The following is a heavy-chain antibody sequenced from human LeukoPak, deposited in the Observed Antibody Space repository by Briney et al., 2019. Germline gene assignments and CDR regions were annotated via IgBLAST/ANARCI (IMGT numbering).Heavy chain of an antibody. CDR2: INSDGSWT. CDR3: VSFYETY. J-gene: IGHJ4*02. CDR1: GNYW. V-gene: IGHV3-74*01. D-gene: IGHD2-2*01. Sequence: PGGSLRLSCAGSGNYWMHWVRQAPGKGLVWVSHINSDGSWTSYADSVKGRFTISKDNAKNTVYLQMNNLRVEDTAVYYCVSFYETYWGRGTLVTVSS.